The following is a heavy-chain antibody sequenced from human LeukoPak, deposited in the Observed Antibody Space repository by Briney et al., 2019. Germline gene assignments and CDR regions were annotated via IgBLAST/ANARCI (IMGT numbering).Heavy chain of an antibody. CDR2: IYHSGST. Sequence: SETLSLTCAVSGYSISGGYYWGWIQQPPGKGLEWIGSIYHSGSTYYNPSLKSRVTISVDTSKNQFSLKLSSVTAADTAVYYCARSIAAAVYFDYWGHGPLVTVSS. J-gene: IGHJ4*01. CDR3: ARSIAAAVYFDY. D-gene: IGHD6-13*01. CDR1: GYSISGGYY. V-gene: IGHV4-38-2*01.